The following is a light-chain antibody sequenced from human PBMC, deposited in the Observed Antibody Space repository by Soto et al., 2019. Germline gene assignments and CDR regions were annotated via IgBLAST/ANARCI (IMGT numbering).Light chain of an antibody. CDR3: QRSGNSAIT. V-gene: IGKV3-20*01. CDR2: GVS. CDR1: QSVTSNF. J-gene: IGKJ5*01. Sequence: EIVLTQSTGTLYLSPGDRATLSCRASQSVTSNFLVWYQQKPGRAPRLLMYGVSIRAPGIPDRFTGSGSGTDFTLTINRLEPEDFAVYYCQRSGNSAITFGQGTRRRLN.